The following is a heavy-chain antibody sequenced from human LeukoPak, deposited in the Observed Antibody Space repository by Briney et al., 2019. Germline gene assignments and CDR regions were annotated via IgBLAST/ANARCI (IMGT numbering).Heavy chain of an antibody. J-gene: IGHJ5*02. CDR2: IYYSGST. CDR3: ARQHHDMNWFDP. V-gene: IGHV4-59*08. CDR1: GGSISSYY. D-gene: IGHD3-9*01. Sequence: PSETLSLTCTVSGGSISSYYWSWIRQPPGKGLEWIGYIYYSGSTNYNPSLKSRVTVSVDTSRNQLSLKLSSVTAADTAVYYCARQHHDMNWFDPWGQGTLVTVSS.